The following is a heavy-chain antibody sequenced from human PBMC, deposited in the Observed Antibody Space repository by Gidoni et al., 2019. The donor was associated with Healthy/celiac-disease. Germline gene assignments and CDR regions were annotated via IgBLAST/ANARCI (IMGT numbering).Heavy chain of an antibody. Sequence: EVQLVESGGGLVQPGRSLRLSCTASGFTFGDYAMSWFRQAPGKGLEWVGFIRSKAYGGTTEYAASVKGRFTISRDDSKSIAYLQMNSLKTEDTAVYYCTRGPERRSSWYQMGFDPWGQGTLVTVSS. CDR2: IRSKAYGGTT. CDR3: TRGPERRSSWYQMGFDP. CDR1: GFTFGDYA. D-gene: IGHD6-13*01. J-gene: IGHJ5*02. V-gene: IGHV3-49*03.